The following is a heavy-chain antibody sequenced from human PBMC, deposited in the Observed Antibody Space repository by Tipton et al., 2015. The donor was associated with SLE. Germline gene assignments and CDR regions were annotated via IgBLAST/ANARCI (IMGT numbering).Heavy chain of an antibody. Sequence: LRLSCTVSGGSISSYYWSWIRQPPGKGLEWIGYIYYSGSTNYNPSLKSRVTISVDTSKNQFSLKLSSVTAADTAVYYCARLAAAARGAFDIWGQGTMVTVSS. CDR3: ARLAAAARGAFDI. CDR2: IYYSGST. CDR1: GGSISSYY. J-gene: IGHJ3*02. V-gene: IGHV4-59*08. D-gene: IGHD6-13*01.